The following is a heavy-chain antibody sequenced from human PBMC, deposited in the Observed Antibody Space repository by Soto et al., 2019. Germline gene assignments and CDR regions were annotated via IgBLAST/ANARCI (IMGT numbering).Heavy chain of an antibody. D-gene: IGHD3-3*01. Sequence: SDTLAVTCTFSGASISSGDYYWRWILQPPGKGLEWIGYIYYSGSTYYNPSLKSRVTISVDTSKNQFSLKLSSVTAADTAVYYCARDLVGTIFGFDPWGQGTLVTVSS. CDR3: ARDLVGTIFGFDP. J-gene: IGHJ5*02. V-gene: IGHV4-30-4*02. CDR1: GASISSGDYY. CDR2: IYYSGST.